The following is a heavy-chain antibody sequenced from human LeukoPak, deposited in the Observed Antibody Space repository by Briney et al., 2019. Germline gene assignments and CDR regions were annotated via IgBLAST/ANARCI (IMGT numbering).Heavy chain of an antibody. D-gene: IGHD5-12*01. CDR1: GGSLSTYS. Sequence: SETLSLPCSVSGGSLSTYSWTWVRQSPGKRLEWIGSIYNGGTTNYNPSLKSRATISPDTAKNQFSLRLRSVTAADTAIYYCARDTTVASGMQYWGQGTLVSVSS. J-gene: IGHJ4*02. CDR3: ARDTTVASGMQY. CDR2: IYNGGTT. V-gene: IGHV4-59*01.